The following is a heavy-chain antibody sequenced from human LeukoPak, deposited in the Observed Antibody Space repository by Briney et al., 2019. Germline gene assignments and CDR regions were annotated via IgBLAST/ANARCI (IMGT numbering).Heavy chain of an antibody. CDR2: IYYSGST. V-gene: IGHV4-59*08. CDR3: ARLVVATDAFDI. J-gene: IGHJ3*02. Sequence: SETLSLTCTVSGGSISSYYWSWIRQPPGKGLEWIGYIYYSGSTNYNPSLKSRVTISVDTSKNQFSLKLSSVTAADTAVYYCARLVVATDAFDIWGQGTMVTVSS. D-gene: IGHD5-12*01. CDR1: GGSISSYY.